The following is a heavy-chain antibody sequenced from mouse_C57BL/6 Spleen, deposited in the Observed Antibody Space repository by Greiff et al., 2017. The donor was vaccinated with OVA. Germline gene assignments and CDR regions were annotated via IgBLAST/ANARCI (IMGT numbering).Heavy chain of an antibody. CDR1: GYTFTSYW. Sequence: QVQLQQPGAELVKPGASVKMSCKASGYTFTSYWITWVKQRPGQGLEWIGDIYPGSGSTNYNEKFKSKATLTVDTSSSTAYMQLSSLTSEDSAVYYCARCDYYGSSNAMDYWGQGTSVTVSS. J-gene: IGHJ4*01. V-gene: IGHV1-55*01. CDR2: IYPGSGST. D-gene: IGHD1-1*01. CDR3: ARCDYYGSSNAMDY.